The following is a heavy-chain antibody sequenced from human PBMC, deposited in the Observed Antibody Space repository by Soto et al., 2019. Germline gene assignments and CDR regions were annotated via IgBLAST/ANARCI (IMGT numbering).Heavy chain of an antibody. CDR1: GFTFSNAW. J-gene: IGHJ4*02. Sequence: PGGSLRLSCAASGFTFSNAWMNWVRQAPGKGLEWVGRIKSKTDGGTTDYAAPVKGRFTISRDNSKNALYLQMNSLRVEDTAVYYCARTPYSSTWYYFEYWGQGTRVNVSS. CDR3: ARTPYSSTWYYFEY. D-gene: IGHD6-13*01. CDR2: IKSKTDGGTT. V-gene: IGHV3-15*07.